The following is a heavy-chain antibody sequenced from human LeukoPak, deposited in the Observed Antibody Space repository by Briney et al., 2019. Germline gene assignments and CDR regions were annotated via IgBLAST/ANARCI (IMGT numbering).Heavy chain of an antibody. Sequence: SETLSLTCTVSGGSISSYYWSWIRQPPGKGLEWIGYIYYSGSTNYNPSLKSRVTISVDTSKNQFSLKLSSVTAADTAVYYCAKGTDYGEDFQHWGQGTLVTVSS. J-gene: IGHJ1*01. CDR3: AKGTDYGEDFQH. D-gene: IGHD4-17*01. CDR2: IYYSGST. CDR1: GGSISSYY. V-gene: IGHV4-59*01.